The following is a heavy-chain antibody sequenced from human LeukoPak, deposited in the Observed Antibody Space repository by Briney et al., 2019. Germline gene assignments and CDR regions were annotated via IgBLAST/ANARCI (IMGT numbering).Heavy chain of an antibody. Sequence: SETLSLTCAVYGGSCSGYYWSWIRQPPGKGLVWIGEINHSGSTNYNPSLKSRVTISVDTSKNQFSLKLSSVTAADTAVYYCARPAGTLDFWSGYSKRRFDYWGQGTLVTVSS. CDR2: INHSGST. D-gene: IGHD3-3*01. CDR1: GGSCSGYY. V-gene: IGHV4-34*01. J-gene: IGHJ4*02. CDR3: ARPAGTLDFWSGYSKRRFDY.